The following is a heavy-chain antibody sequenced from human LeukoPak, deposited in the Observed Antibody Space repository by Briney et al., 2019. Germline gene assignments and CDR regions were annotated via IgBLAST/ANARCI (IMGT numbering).Heavy chain of an antibody. D-gene: IGHD6-13*01. CDR2: IYYSGST. CDR3: ARNQRLAAAGRYYYYGMDV. Sequence: PSETLSLTCTVSGGSISSSSYHWGWIRQPPGKGLEWIGSIYYSGSTYYNPSLKSRVTISVDTSKNQFSLKLSSVTAADTAVYYCARNQRLAAAGRYYYYGMDVWGQGATVTVSS. CDR1: GGSISSSSYH. J-gene: IGHJ6*02. V-gene: IGHV4-39*07.